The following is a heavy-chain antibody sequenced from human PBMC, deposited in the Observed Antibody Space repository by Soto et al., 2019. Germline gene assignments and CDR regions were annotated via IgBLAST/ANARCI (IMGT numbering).Heavy chain of an antibody. CDR2: ITGSGASS. CDR1: GFTFSSYA. CDR3: AKMDKRGYYYYGMDV. V-gene: IGHV3-23*01. J-gene: IGHJ6*02. Sequence: WSLRLSCSTSGFTFSSYAMSWVRQAPGKGLEWVSAITGSGASSYYADSVKGHFTISRDNSKNTVYLQMHSLRAEDTDVYYCAKMDKRGYYYYGMDVWGQGPTVTVSS. D-gene: IGHD2-15*01.